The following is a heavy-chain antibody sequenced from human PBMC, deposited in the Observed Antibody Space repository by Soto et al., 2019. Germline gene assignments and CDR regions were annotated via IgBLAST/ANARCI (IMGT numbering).Heavy chain of an antibody. V-gene: IGHV1-3*01. CDR1: GYTFTSYA. Sequence: ASVKVSCKASGYTFTSYAMHWVRQAPGQRLEWMGWINAGNGNTKYSQKFQGRVTITRDTSASTAYMELSSLRSEDTAVYYCARGRGMYYYDSSGYFPIDYWGQGTLVTVSS. CDR2: INAGNGNT. J-gene: IGHJ4*02. D-gene: IGHD3-22*01. CDR3: ARGRGMYYYDSSGYFPIDY.